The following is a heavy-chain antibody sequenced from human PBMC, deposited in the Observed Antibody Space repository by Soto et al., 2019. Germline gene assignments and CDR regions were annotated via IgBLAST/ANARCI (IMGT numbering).Heavy chain of an antibody. Sequence: SVKVSCKASGGTFSSYAISWVRQAPGQGLEWMGGIIPIFGTANYAQKFQGRVTITADKSTRTAYMELSSLRSEDTAVYYCARENSSGWYGFDWGQGTLVTVSS. CDR3: ARENSSGWYGFD. D-gene: IGHD6-19*01. J-gene: IGHJ4*02. V-gene: IGHV1-69*06. CDR1: GGTFSSYA. CDR2: IIPIFGTA.